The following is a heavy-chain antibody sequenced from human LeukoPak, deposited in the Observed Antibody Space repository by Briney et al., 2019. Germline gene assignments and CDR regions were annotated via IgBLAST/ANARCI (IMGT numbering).Heavy chain of an antibody. Sequence: SETLSLTCNVSGGSISSGSYFWGWVRQPPGKGLEWIGSIYYSGSTYYNPSLKSQVTISVDTSKNQFSLKLTSVTAADTAVYYCARIYCSSTTCYFPSWFDPWGQGTLVTVSS. D-gene: IGHD2-2*01. CDR1: GGSISSGSYF. V-gene: IGHV4-39*01. J-gene: IGHJ5*02. CDR2: IYYSGST. CDR3: ARIYCSSTTCYFPSWFDP.